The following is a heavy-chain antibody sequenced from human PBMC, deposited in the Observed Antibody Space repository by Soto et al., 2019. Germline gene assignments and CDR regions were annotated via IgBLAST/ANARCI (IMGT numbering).Heavy chain of an antibody. CDR2: IIRMFDTP. CDR3: ARSGGRDQDFNY. CDR1: GGTFSSDS. D-gene: IGHD2-15*01. V-gene: IGHV1-69*12. J-gene: IGHJ4*02. Sequence: QVQLVQSGAEVKKPGSSVKVSCKASGGTFSSDSFSWVRQAPGQGLEWMGGIIRMFDTPIYAQKYQDRVTITADESTSTAYMQLSSLRSGDTAVYYCARSGGRDQDFNYWGQGSLVTVSS.